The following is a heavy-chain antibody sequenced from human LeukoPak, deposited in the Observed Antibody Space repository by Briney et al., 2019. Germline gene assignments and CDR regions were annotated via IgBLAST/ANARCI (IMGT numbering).Heavy chain of an antibody. D-gene: IGHD6-13*01. J-gene: IGHJ4*02. V-gene: IGHV4-59*08. CDR1: GASINYNY. Sequence: SETLSLTCTVSGASINYNYWSWVRQPPGKGLEWIGYIYHRDNTNYNPSLESRVTISLDTSRSQFSLKLSSVTAADTAVYYCARVSGQIIAAGVSPSYLDYWGQGTLVTVSS. CDR3: ARVSGQIIAAGVSPSYLDY. CDR2: IYHRDNT.